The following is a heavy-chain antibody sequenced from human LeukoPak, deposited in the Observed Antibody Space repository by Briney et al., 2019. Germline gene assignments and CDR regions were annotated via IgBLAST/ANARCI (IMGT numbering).Heavy chain of an antibody. V-gene: IGHV3-30*18. J-gene: IGHJ4*02. D-gene: IGHD4-17*01. CDR3: AKKFPGAVTTGPDY. CDR2: ISYDGGNI. Sequence: GGSLRLSCAASGFPFGSYGMHWVRQAPGKGLEWVAVISYDGGNIYYADSVRGRFTISRDNSKNTLYLQMNSLTAEYTAVYYCAKKFPGAVTTGPDYWGQGTLVTVSS. CDR1: GFPFGSYG.